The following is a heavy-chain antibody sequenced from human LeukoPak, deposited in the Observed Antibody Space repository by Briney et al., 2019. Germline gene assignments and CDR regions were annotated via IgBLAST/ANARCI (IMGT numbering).Heavy chain of an antibody. J-gene: IGHJ3*02. CDR1: GGSISSYY. CDR3: ARVKTAAGTAGAFDI. CDR2: IYTSGST. V-gene: IGHV4-4*07. D-gene: IGHD6-13*01. Sequence: PSETLSLTCTVSGGSISSYYWSWIRQPAGKGLEWIGRIYTSGSTNYNPSLKSRATMSVDTSKNQFSLKLSSVTAADTAVYYCARVKTAAGTAGAFDIWGQGTMVTVSS.